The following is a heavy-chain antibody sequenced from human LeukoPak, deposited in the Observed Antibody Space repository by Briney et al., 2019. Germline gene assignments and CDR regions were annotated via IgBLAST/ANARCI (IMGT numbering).Heavy chain of an antibody. CDR1: GFTVSSSY. D-gene: IGHD4-23*01. J-gene: IGHJ4*02. CDR2: IYSGGST. V-gene: IGHV3-66*01. Sequence: GRSLRLSCAASGFTVSSSYMSWVRQAPGKGLEWVSVIYSGGSTYYADSVKGRFTISRDNSKSTLYLQMNSLRAEDTAVYYCARADGGNPNGFDYWGQGTLVTVSS. CDR3: ARADGGNPNGFDY.